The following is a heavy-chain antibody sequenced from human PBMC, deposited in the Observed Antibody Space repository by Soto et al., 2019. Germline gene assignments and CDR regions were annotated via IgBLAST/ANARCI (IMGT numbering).Heavy chain of an antibody. CDR2: ISSSSSTI. D-gene: IGHD2-2*01. CDR1: GFTFSSYS. V-gene: IGHV3-48*01. CDR3: ARDCSSTSCYEDYFDY. Sequence: EVQLVESGGGLVQPGGSLRLSCAASGFTFSSYSMNWVRQAPGKGLEWVSYISSSSSTIYYADSVKGRFTISRDNAKNSMDLQMNSLRAEDTAVYYCARDCSSTSCYEDYFDYWGQGTLVTVSS. J-gene: IGHJ4*02.